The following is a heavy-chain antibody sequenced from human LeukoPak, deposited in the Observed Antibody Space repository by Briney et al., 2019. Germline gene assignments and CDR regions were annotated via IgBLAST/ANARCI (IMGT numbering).Heavy chain of an antibody. CDR2: INPNSGGT. J-gene: IGHJ4*02. CDR3: ARGGYSSSWYRDTR. V-gene: IGHV1-2*02. Sequence: GASVKVSCKASGYTFTGYYMHWVRQAPGQGLEGMGWINPNSGGTNYAQKFQGRVTMTRDTSISTAYMELSRLRSDDTAVYYCARGGYSSSWYRDTRWGQGTLVTVSS. D-gene: IGHD6-13*01. CDR1: GYTFTGYY.